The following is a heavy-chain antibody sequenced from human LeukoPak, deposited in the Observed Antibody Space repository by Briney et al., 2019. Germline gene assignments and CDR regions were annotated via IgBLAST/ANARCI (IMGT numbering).Heavy chain of an antibody. CDR2: IYSGGST. D-gene: IGHD1-1*01. V-gene: IGHV3-53*01. Sequence: GGSLRLSCAASGFTVSSNYMSWVRQAPGKGLEWVSVIYSGGSTYYADSVKGRFTISRDNSKNTLYLQMNSLRAEDTAVYYCARVPGRLEKYYFDYWGQGTLVTVSS. CDR3: ARVPGRLEKYYFDY. CDR1: GFTVSSNY. J-gene: IGHJ4*02.